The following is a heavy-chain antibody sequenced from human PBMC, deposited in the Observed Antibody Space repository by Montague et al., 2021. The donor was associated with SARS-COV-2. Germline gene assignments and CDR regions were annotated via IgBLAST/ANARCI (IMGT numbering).Heavy chain of an antibody. CDR1: GFSLSTSGMR. CDR2: IDWXXXK. V-gene: IGHV2-70*04. CDR3: ARSYYDILTNYYDAFDI. D-gene: IGHD3-9*01. J-gene: IGHJ3*02. Sequence: PALVKPTQTLTLTCTLSGFSLSTSGMRASWIRQPPGKALEWLARIDWXXXKFYSTSLKTRLTISKDTSKNQVVLTMTNMDPVDTATYYCARSYYDILTNYYDAFDIWGQGTMVTVSS.